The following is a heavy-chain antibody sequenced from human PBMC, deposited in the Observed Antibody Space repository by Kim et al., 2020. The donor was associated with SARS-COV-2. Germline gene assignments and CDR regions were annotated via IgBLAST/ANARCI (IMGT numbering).Heavy chain of an antibody. CDR3: TRGGRYLEWLSDV. CDR2: IRNKAYGGTT. J-gene: IGHJ6*03. CDR1: GFTFGDFA. D-gene: IGHD3-3*01. Sequence: GGSLRLSCRISGFTFGDFAMTWVRQVPGKGLGWVGVIRNKAYGGTTEYAASVKGRFIISRDDSRSRAYLQMNSLKTEDTAVYYCTRGGRYLEWLSDVWG. V-gene: IGHV3-49*04.